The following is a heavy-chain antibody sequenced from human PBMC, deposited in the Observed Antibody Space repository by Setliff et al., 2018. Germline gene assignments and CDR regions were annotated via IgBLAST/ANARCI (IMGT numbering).Heavy chain of an antibody. V-gene: IGHV1-69*10. CDR3: ARVRYRGDRAQKGGPRHAFDV. CDR2: IIPLLGIP. J-gene: IGHJ3*01. Sequence: SVKVSCKASGDTFSSHVITWVRQAPGQGFEWMGGIIPLLGIPNYAQKFQGRVTINADKSTNTVYMEVSSLRSEDTAVYYCARVRYRGDRAQKGGPRHAFDVWGQWTMVTVS. CDR1: GDTFSSHV. D-gene: IGHD2-2*01.